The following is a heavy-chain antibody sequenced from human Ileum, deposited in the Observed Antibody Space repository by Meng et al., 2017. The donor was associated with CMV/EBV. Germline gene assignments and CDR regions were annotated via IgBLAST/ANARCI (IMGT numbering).Heavy chain of an antibody. J-gene: IGHJ4*02. CDR1: GFIFSDYW. CDR3: TRVDSSGFYPFDL. D-gene: IGHD3-22*01. V-gene: IGHV3-74*01. Sequence: GESLKISCAASGFIFSDYWIHWVRQVPGKGLVWVSLSNRDASSIAYGDSVKGRFTISRDNAQQTVYLQMDNLGVEDTAIYYCTRVDSSGFYPFDLWVQGTLVTVSS. CDR2: SNRDASSI.